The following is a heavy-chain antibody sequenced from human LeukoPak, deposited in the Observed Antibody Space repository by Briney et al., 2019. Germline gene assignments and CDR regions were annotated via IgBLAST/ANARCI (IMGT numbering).Heavy chain of an antibody. CDR1: GFTVSSNY. CDR3: ARGGLLAGTELYDY. J-gene: IGHJ4*02. V-gene: IGHV3-53*01. Sequence: GGSLRLSCAASGFTVSSNYMSWVRQAPGKGLEWVSVIYSGGSTYYADSVKGRFTISRDNSKNTLSLQMNSLRAEDTAVYYCARGGLLAGTELYDYWGQGTLVTVSS. CDR2: IYSGGST. D-gene: IGHD1-26*01.